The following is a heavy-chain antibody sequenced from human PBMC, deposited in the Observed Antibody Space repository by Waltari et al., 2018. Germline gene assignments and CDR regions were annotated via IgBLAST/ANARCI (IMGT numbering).Heavy chain of an antibody. D-gene: IGHD2-15*01. Sequence: QLQLQESGPVLVKPSGTLSLTCAVSGDSMSSTYWWSWVRQPPGKGLEWMGQVHGSGKTNYSPSFASRVTISLDTYNKQFSLKVTSATAADTAVYYCARDRGRGLYLDSWGPGTLVTVS. CDR1: GDSMSSTYW. J-gene: IGHJ4*02. V-gene: IGHV4-4*02. CDR2: VHGSGKT. CDR3: ARDRGRGLYLDS.